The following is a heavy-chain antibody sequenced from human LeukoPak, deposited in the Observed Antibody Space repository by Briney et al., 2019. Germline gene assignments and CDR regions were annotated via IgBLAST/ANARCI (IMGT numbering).Heavy chain of an antibody. CDR2: ISAYNGNT. CDR3: AKSFHCSSTSCPIGDY. Sequence: GASVKVSCKASGYTFTSYGISWVRQAPGQGLEWMGWISAYNGNTNHAQKLQGRVTMTTDTSTSTAYMELRSLRSDDTAVYYCAKSFHCSSTSCPIGDYWGQGTLVTVSS. V-gene: IGHV1-18*01. D-gene: IGHD2-2*01. CDR1: GYTFTSYG. J-gene: IGHJ4*02.